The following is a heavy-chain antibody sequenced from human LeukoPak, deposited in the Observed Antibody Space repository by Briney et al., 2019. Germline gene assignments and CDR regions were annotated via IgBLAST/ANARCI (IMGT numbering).Heavy chain of an antibody. Sequence: GGSLRLSCAASGFTFSSYGMSWVRQAPGKGLEWVSAISGSGGSTYYADSVKGRFTISRDNSKNTLYLQMNSLRAEDTAVYYCAKGTRSGSLNWFDPWGQGTLVTVSS. CDR3: AKGTRSGSLNWFDP. CDR1: GFTFSSYG. J-gene: IGHJ5*02. D-gene: IGHD3-10*01. V-gene: IGHV3-23*01. CDR2: ISGSGGST.